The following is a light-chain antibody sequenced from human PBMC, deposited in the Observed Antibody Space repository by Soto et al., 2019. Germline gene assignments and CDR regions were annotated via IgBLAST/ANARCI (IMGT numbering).Light chain of an antibody. V-gene: IGKV1-5*03. CDR1: ESISSW. J-gene: IGKJ4*01. Sequence: DTQMTQTPSTLSASVGDRVTITCRASESISSWLAWYQQKPGKAPKLLIYKGTTLESGVPSRFSGSASGTEFTLTISGLQPDDFATYYCQQYNSYPLTFGGGTKVEIK. CDR3: QQYNSYPLT. CDR2: KGT.